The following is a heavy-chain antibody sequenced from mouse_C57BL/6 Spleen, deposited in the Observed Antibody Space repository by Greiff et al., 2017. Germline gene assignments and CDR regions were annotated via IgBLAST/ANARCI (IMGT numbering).Heavy chain of an antibody. J-gene: IGHJ3*01. Sequence: EVQLQQSGGGLVKPGGSLKLSCAASGFTFSDYGMHWVRQAPEKGLEWVAYISSGSSTIYYADTVKGRFTISRDNAKNTLFLQMTSLRSEDTAMYYCARDYYGSRSFAYWGQGTLVTVSA. V-gene: IGHV5-17*01. D-gene: IGHD1-1*01. CDR2: ISSGSSTI. CDR3: ARDYYGSRSFAY. CDR1: GFTFSDYG.